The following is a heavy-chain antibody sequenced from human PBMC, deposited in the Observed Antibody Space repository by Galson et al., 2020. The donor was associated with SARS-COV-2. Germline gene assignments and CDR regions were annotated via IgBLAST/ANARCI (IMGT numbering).Heavy chain of an antibody. CDR2: ISAYNGDT. V-gene: IGHV1-18*03. D-gene: IGHD5-18*01. Sequence: ASVKVSCKASGYTFTNYGVNWVRQAPGQGLEWMGWISAYNGDTNYAQNLQGRVTMTTDTSTNTAYMELRSLRSDDMAVYYCARGGYLYYFDYWGQGTLVTVSS. CDR1: GYTFTNYG. CDR3: ARGGYLYYFDY. J-gene: IGHJ4*02.